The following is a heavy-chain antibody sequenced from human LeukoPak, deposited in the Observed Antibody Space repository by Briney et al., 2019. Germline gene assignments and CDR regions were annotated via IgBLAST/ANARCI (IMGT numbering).Heavy chain of an antibody. CDR2: INHSGST. D-gene: IGHD6-6*01. CDR3: ARAIAARRRVGWDYFDY. Sequence: SETLSLTCTISGYSISSGYYWGWIRQPPGEGLEWIGSINHSGSTYYNPSLKSRVTISVDTSKNQFSLKLTSVTAADTAVYYCARAIAARRRVGWDYFDYWGQGTLVTVSS. V-gene: IGHV4-38-2*02. CDR1: GYSISSGYY. J-gene: IGHJ4*02.